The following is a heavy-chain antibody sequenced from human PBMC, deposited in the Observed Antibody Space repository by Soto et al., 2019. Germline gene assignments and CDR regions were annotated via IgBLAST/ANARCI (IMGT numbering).Heavy chain of an antibody. V-gene: IGHV3-33*01. CDR3: ARDLGAFNYGSAYFDY. Sequence: GSLRLAGAPSGFTXSTYGMHWVGQAPGKGLEWVAVIWYDGSNQYYADSVKGRFTISRDNSKNVLYLQMNSLRAEDTAVYYCARDLGAFNYGSAYFDYWGQGTPVTVSS. CDR1: GFTXSTYG. D-gene: IGHD3-10*01. CDR2: IWYDGSNQ. J-gene: IGHJ4*02.